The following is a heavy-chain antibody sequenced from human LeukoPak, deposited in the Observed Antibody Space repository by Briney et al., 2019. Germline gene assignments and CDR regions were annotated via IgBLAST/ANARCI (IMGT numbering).Heavy chain of an antibody. Sequence: GGSLRLSCAASGFTFSSYAMHWVRQAPGKGLEWVAVISYDGSNKYYADSVKGRFTISRDNSKNTLYLQMNSLRAEDTAVYHCARSYDSSGQGAAFDYWGQGTLVTVSS. V-gene: IGHV3-30-3*01. D-gene: IGHD3-22*01. CDR3: ARSYDSSGQGAAFDY. CDR1: GFTFSSYA. CDR2: ISYDGSNK. J-gene: IGHJ4*02.